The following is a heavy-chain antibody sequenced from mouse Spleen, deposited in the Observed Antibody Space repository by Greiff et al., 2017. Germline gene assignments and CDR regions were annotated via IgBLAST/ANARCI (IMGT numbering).Heavy chain of an antibody. J-gene: IGHJ2*01. V-gene: IGHV1-4*01. D-gene: IGHD1-1*01. CDR3: ARGLLLPPDY. Sequence: QVQLKQSGAELARPGASVKMSCKASGYTFTSYTMHWVKQRPGQGLEWIGYINPSSGYTNYNQKFKDKATLTADKSSSTAYMQLSSLTSEDSAVYYCARGLLLPPDYWGQGTTLTVSS. CDR2: INPSSGYT. CDR1: GYTFTSYT.